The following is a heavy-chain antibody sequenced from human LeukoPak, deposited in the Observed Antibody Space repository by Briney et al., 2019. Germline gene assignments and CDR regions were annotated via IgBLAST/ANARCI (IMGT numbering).Heavy chain of an antibody. CDR3: ARVSLPPLSYSSSWYRNWYFDL. CDR2: INHSGST. Sequence: SETLSLTCTVSGGSISSYYWSWIRQPPGKGLEWIGEINHSGSTNYNPSLKSRVTISVDTSKNQFSLKLSSVTAADTAVYYCARVSLPPLSYSSSWYRNWYFDLWGRGTLVTVSS. CDR1: GGSISSYY. J-gene: IGHJ2*01. D-gene: IGHD6-13*01. V-gene: IGHV4-34*01.